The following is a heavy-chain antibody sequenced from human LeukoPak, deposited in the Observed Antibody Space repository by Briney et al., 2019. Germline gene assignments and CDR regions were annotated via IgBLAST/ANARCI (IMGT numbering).Heavy chain of an antibody. V-gene: IGHV3-74*01. CDR2: INSDGSSI. CDR1: GISFSSYW. J-gene: IGHJ4*02. CDR3: VGVWQYFDY. D-gene: IGHD5/OR15-5a*01. Sequence: PGGSLRLSCAASGISFSSYWMHWVRQAPGKGLVWVSRINSDGSSITYADSVKGRFTVSRDNAKNTLYLQMSSLRAEDTAVYYCVGVWQYFDYWGQGTLVTVSS.